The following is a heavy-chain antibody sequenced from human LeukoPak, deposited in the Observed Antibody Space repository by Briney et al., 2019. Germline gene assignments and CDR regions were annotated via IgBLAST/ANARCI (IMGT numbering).Heavy chain of an antibody. CDR3: TSRRSDSDY. CDR2: IRSKANSYAT. J-gene: IGHJ4*02. CDR1: GFTFSGSA. Sequence: GSLRLSCAASGFTFSGSAMHWVRQASGKGLEWVGRIRSKANSYATAYAASVKGRFTISRDDSKNTAYLQMNSLKTEDTAVYYCTSRRSDSDYWGQGTLVTVSS. V-gene: IGHV3-73*01.